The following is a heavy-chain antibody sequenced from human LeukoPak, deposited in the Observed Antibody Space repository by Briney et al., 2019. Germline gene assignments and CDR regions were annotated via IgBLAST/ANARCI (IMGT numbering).Heavy chain of an antibody. V-gene: IGHV3-30*03. CDR3: ARQRQGSFDY. Sequence: PGGSLRLSCEVSGFTFSSYAMHWVRQAPGKGLEWVAVISYDGSNKYYADSVKGRFTISRDNSKNTLYLQMNSLRPEDTAVFYCARQRQGSFDYWGQGTLVTVSS. CDR1: GFTFSSYA. D-gene: IGHD2-15*01. CDR2: ISYDGSNK. J-gene: IGHJ4*02.